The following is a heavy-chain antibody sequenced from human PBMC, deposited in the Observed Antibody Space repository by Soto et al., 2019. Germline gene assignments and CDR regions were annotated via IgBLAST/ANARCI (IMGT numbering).Heavy chain of an antibody. CDR2: INTDGSFA. Sequence: EVQLVESGGGLVQPGESLRLSCAASGLTFRSYWMHWVRQAPGKGLVWVSRINTDGSFAMYVDSVKGRFTISRDNAKNTRYLHMNSVIAEDTDVYYCVRDMQWLSLDSWGQGPLVTVSS. CDR3: VRDMQWLSLDS. V-gene: IGHV3-74*03. J-gene: IGHJ4*02. CDR1: GLTFRSYW. D-gene: IGHD6-19*01.